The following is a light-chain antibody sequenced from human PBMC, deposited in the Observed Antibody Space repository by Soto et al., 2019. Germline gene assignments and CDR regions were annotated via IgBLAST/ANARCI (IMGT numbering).Light chain of an antibody. CDR1: QSVTTD. V-gene: IGKV3-15*01. Sequence: EVVMTQSPATLSVSPGERATLSCRASQSVTTDLAWYQQKPGQAPRLLIYGPSTRATGLPARFSGSGSGTEFTLTISSLQSEDFAVYYCQQYDTWPWTFGQGTKVEIK. J-gene: IGKJ1*01. CDR2: GPS. CDR3: QQYDTWPWT.